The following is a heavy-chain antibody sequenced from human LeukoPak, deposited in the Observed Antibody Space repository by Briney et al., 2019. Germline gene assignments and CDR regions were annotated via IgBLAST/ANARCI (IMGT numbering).Heavy chain of an antibody. V-gene: IGHV4-59*01. CDR2: IYYSGST. D-gene: IGHD3-22*01. J-gene: IGHJ5*02. CDR3: ARRESSGYYEGDWLDP. Sequence: PSETLSLTCTVSGGSISSYYWSWIRQPPGKGLEWIGYIYYSGSTNYNPSLKSRVTISVDTSKNQFSLKLSSVTAADTAVYYCARRESSGYYEGDWLDPWGQGTLVTVS. CDR1: GGSISSYY.